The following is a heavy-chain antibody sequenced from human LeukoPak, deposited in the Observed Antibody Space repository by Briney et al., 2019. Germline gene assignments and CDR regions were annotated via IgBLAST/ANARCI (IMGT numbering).Heavy chain of an antibody. CDR1: GXTFSSYS. V-gene: IGHV3-21*01. J-gene: IGHJ3*02. Sequence: GGSLRLSCAASGXTFSSYSMNWVRQAPGKGLEWVSSISSGSSYIYYADSVKGRFTISRDNAKNSLYLQMNSLRAEDTAVYYCAVNDAFDIWGQGTMVAVSS. CDR3: AVNDAFDI. CDR2: ISSGSSYI.